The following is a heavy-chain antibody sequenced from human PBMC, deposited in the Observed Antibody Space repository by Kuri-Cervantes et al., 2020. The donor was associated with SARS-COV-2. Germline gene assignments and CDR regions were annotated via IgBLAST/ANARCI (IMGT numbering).Heavy chain of an antibody. CDR2: FDPEDGET. CDR1: GYTFTGYY. Sequence: ASVKVSCKASGYTFTGYYMHWVRQAPGKGLEWMGGFDPEDGETIYAQKFQGRVTMTEDTSTDTAYMELSSLRSEDTAVYYCAIHFDWLLYGAFDIWGQGTMVTVSS. CDR3: AIHFDWLLYGAFDI. D-gene: IGHD3-9*01. J-gene: IGHJ3*02. V-gene: IGHV1-24*01.